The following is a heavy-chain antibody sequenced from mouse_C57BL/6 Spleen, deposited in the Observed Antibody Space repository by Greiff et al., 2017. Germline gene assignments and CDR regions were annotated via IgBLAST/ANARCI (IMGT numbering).Heavy chain of an antibody. CDR2: IYPGDGDT. D-gene: IGHD2-3*01. CDR1: GYAFSSYW. Sequence: QVQLQQSGAELVKPGASVKISCKASGYAFSSYWMNWVKQRPGQGLEWIGQIYPGDGDTTYNGKFKGKATLTADRSSSTAYMQISSRSSEDSEVYFCARSMDGYYPNWDYWGQGTTLTVSS. CDR3: ARSMDGYYPNWDY. J-gene: IGHJ2*01. V-gene: IGHV1-80*01.